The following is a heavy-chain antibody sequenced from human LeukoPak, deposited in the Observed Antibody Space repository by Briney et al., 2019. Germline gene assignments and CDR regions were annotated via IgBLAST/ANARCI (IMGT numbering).Heavy chain of an antibody. D-gene: IGHD6-19*01. V-gene: IGHV4-39*07. J-gene: IGHJ2*01. CDR1: GGSITSSSYY. Sequence: PSETLSLTCSVSGGSITSSSYYWAWVRQSPEKGLEWIGSIYYTGGTNYNPSLKSRVTISVDTSKNQFSLKLSSVTAADTAVYYCARLKRYSSGWYSWYFDLWGRGTLVTVSS. CDR2: IYYTGGT. CDR3: ARLKRYSSGWYSWYFDL.